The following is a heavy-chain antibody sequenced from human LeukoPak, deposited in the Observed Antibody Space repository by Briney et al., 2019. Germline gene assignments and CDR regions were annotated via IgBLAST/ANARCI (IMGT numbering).Heavy chain of an antibody. J-gene: IGHJ4*02. CDR2: ISGSAGST. CDR3: VRITTVHFDY. CDR1: GLAFSSCA. V-gene: IGHV3-23*01. Sequence: PGGSLRLSCAASGLAFSSCAMSWVRQAPGKGLEWVSGISGSAGSTNYADSVKGRFTISRDNAKNSLYLQMDSLRAEDTAVYYCVRITTVHFDYWGQGALVAVSS. D-gene: IGHD1-14*01.